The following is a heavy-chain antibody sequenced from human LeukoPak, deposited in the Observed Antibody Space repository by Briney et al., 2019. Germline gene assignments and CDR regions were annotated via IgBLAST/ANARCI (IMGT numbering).Heavy chain of an antibody. Sequence: GASVKVSCKASGGTFSGYAISGVRQAPGQGLEWMGRIIPILGIANYAQKFQGRVTITADKSTSTAYMELSSLRSEDTAVYYCARSLIAAAGVFPYYYYGMDVWGQGTTVTVSS. CDR2: IIPILGIA. CDR3: ARSLIAAAGVFPYYYYGMDV. CDR1: GGTFSGYA. D-gene: IGHD6-13*01. V-gene: IGHV1-69*04. J-gene: IGHJ6*02.